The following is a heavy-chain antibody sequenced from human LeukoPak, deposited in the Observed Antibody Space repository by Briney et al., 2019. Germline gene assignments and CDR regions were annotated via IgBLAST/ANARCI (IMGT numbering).Heavy chain of an antibody. Sequence: SETLSLTCSVSGGSTSGSYWSWIRQPPGKGLEWIGYIYYSGSTNYNPSLKSRVTISVDTSKNQFSLKLSSVTAADTAVYYCARVLISSSGSYLFDYWGQGTLVTVSS. V-gene: IGHV4-59*01. CDR2: IYYSGST. CDR3: ARVLISSSGSYLFDY. J-gene: IGHJ4*02. CDR1: GGSTSGSY. D-gene: IGHD3-10*01.